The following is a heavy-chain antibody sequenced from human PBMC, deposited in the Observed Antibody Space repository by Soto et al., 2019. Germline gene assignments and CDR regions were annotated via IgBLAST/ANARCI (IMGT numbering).Heavy chain of an antibody. CDR2: IIPICGTA. CDR1: GGTFSSYA. J-gene: IGHJ3*01. V-gene: IGHV1-69*06. CDR3: AGSSGWYPNDPCAF. Sequence: QVQLVQSGAEVKKPGSSVKVSCKASGGTFSSYAISWVRQAPGQGLEWMGGIIPICGTANYAQKFQSRVTVATDKSTSAAYLELSSMRYETTAVYYCAGSSGWYPNDPCAFWGERTMVTVSS. D-gene: IGHD6-19*01.